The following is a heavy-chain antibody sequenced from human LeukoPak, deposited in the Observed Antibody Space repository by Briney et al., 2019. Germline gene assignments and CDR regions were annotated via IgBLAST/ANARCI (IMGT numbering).Heavy chain of an antibody. Sequence: GGSLRLSCVASGITFSNYAVSSVRQAPEKGLDWVSVISGSAHKIRYADSVKGRFTVSRDNSENIVYLQMNNLRAEDTAVYYCAGRVTGYSSGYVYWGQGTLVTVSS. D-gene: IGHD5-18*01. J-gene: IGHJ4*02. CDR2: ISGSAHKI. CDR3: AGRVTGYSSGYVY. CDR1: GITFSNYA. V-gene: IGHV3-23*01.